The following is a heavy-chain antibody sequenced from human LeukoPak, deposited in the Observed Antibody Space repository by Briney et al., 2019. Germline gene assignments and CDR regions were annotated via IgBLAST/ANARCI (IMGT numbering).Heavy chain of an antibody. J-gene: IGHJ4*02. CDR3: ARASWNDVPYLDY. CDR1: GFTFSDYY. CDR2: ISSRDRTT. D-gene: IGHD1-1*01. V-gene: IGHV3-11*04. Sequence: GGSLRLSCAASGFTFSDYYMSWIRQAPGKGLEWVSYISSRDRTTYYAGSVTGRFTISRDNAKNSLYLQMNSLRAEDTAVYYCARASWNDVPYLDYWGQGTLVTVSS.